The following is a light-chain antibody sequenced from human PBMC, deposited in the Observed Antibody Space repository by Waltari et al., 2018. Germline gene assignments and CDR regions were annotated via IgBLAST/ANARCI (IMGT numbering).Light chain of an antibody. CDR1: QSVSSY. CDR2: YAS. CDR3: QQRSNWPLT. J-gene: IGKJ4*01. Sequence: EIVWTQSPATLSLSPGERATLSCRASQSVSSYLAWYQQKPGQAPRLLIYYASNRATGIPARFSGSGSGTDFTLTISSLEPEDFAVYYCQQRSNWPLTFGGGTKVEIK. V-gene: IGKV3-11*01.